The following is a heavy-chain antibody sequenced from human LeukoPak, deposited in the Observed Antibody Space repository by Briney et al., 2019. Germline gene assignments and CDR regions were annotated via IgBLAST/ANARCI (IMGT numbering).Heavy chain of an antibody. V-gene: IGHV3-21*04. CDR1: GFTFSSYS. CDR3: AREYYDFWSGPRVQIGRYYYMDV. J-gene: IGHJ6*03. D-gene: IGHD3-3*01. CDR2: ISSSSSYI. Sequence: TGGSLRLSCAASGFTFSSYSMNWVRQAPGKGLEWVSSISSSSSYIYYADSVKGRFTISRDNSKNTLYLQMNSLRAEDTAVYYCAREYYDFWSGPRVQIGRYYYMDVWGKGTTVTVSS.